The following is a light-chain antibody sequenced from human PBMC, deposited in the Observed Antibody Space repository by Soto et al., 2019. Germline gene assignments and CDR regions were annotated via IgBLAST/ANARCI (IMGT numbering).Light chain of an antibody. CDR1: SSDVGGYNY. V-gene: IGLV2-14*01. CDR3: SSFTSRYTFNYI. CDR2: EVT. J-gene: IGLJ1*01. Sequence: QSVLTQPASVSGSPGQSITISCTGTSSDVGGYNYVSWYQQHPGKAPKIIIYEVTNRPSGVSNRFSGSKSGNTAYLTISGLQAEDDADYYCSSFTSRYTFNYIFGTGPKVTVL.